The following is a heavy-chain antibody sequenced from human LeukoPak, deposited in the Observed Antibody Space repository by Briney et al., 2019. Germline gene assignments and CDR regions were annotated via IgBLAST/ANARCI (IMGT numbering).Heavy chain of an antibody. J-gene: IGHJ6*02. V-gene: IGHV3-33*01. D-gene: IGHD3-22*01. CDR1: GLTFSSYG. CDR3: ASFYDSSGQPPYYYYGMDV. Sequence: GGSLRPSCAASGLTFSSYGMHWVRQAPGKGLEWVAVIWYDGSNKYYADSVRGRFTISRDNSKNTLYLQMNSLRAEDTAVYYCASFYDSSGQPPYYYYGMDVWGQGTTVTVSS. CDR2: IWYDGSNK.